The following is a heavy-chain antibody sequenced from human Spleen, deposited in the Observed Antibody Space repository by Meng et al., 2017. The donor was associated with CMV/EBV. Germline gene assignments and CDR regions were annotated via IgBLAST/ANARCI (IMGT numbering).Heavy chain of an antibody. CDR3: ARDPPNYYDSSGYVTDY. Sequence: GESLKISCAASGFTVSSNSLTWVRQAPGKGLEWVSVFYRGGDTSYADSVKGRFTISTDNSKNTLYLQMNSPRPEDTVVYHCARDPPNYYDSSGYVTDYWGQGTLVTVSS. V-gene: IGHV3-66*02. CDR2: FYRGGDT. J-gene: IGHJ4*02. D-gene: IGHD3-22*01. CDR1: GFTVSSNS.